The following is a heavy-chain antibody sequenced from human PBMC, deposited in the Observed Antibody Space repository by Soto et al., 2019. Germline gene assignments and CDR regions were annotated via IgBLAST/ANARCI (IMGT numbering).Heavy chain of an antibody. V-gene: IGHV3-23*01. CDR3: ANAGGSSHYYYMDV. CDR1: GFTFSSYV. CDR2: ISASGDST. J-gene: IGHJ6*03. Sequence: GGSLRLSCAVSGFTFSSYVMSWVRQVPGKGLEWVSSISASGDSTNYSDSVKGRFTISRDNSKNTLYLQMNSLRAEDTAIYYCANAGGSSHYYYMDVWGKGTTVTVSS. D-gene: IGHD6-6*01.